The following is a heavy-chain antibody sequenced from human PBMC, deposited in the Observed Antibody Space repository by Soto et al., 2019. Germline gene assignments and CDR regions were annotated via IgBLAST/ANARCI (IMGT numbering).Heavy chain of an antibody. CDR3: ARDSNWSSDY. CDR1: GFTFSGYN. Sequence: EVQLVESGGGLVQPGGSLRLSCAASGFTFSGYNMNWIRQAPGKGLEWVSCIKSDSSGIWYAGSVKGRFTMSRDNAKNSLHLQMNSLRDEDTAVYFCARDSNWSSDYWGQGTLVAVSS. CDR2: IKSDSSGI. J-gene: IGHJ4*02. D-gene: IGHD1-1*01. V-gene: IGHV3-48*02.